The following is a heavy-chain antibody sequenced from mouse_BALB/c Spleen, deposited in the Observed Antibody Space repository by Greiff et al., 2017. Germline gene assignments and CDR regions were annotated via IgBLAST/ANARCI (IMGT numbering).Heavy chain of an antibody. CDR3: ARRAGNYYFDY. J-gene: IGHJ2*01. CDR1: GFSLSTSGMG. V-gene: IGHV8-12*01. CDR2: IYWDDDK. D-gene: IGHD2-1*01. Sequence: QVTLKESGPGILQPSQTLSLTCSFSGFSLSTSGMGVSWIRQPSGKGLEWLAHIYWDDDKRYNPSLKSRLTISKDTSRNQVFLKITSVDTADTATYYCARRAGNYYFDYWGQGTTLTVSS.